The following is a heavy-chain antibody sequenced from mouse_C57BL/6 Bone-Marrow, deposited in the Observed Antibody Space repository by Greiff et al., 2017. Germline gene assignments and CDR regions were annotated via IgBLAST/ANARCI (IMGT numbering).Heavy chain of an antibody. J-gene: IGHJ2*01. CDR3: ARLGLVVATVDY. CDR1: GFTFTDYY. D-gene: IGHD1-1*01. Sequence: EVQVVESGGGLVQPGGSLSLSCAASGFTFTDYYMSWVRQPPGKALEWLGFIRNKANGYTTEYSASVKGRFTISRDNSQSILYLQMNALRAEDSATYYCARLGLVVATVDYWGQGTTRTVSS. V-gene: IGHV7-3*01. CDR2: IRNKANGYTT.